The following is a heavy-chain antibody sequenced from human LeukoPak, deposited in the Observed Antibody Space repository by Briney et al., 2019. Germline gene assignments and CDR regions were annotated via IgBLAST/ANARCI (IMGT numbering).Heavy chain of an antibody. Sequence: GGSLRLSCAASGFTFSSYAMSWVRQAPGKGLEWVSAISGSGDSTYYADSVKGRFAISRDNSENTLYLQMNSLRSEDTAVYYCAKPTGDGPLYWGQGTLVTVSS. J-gene: IGHJ4*02. V-gene: IGHV3-23*01. CDR3: AKPTGDGPLY. D-gene: IGHD7-27*01. CDR2: ISGSGDST. CDR1: GFTFSSYA.